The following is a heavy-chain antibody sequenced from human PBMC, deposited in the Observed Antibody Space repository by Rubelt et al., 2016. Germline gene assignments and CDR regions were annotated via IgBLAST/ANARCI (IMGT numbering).Heavy chain of an antibody. J-gene: IGHJ4*02. CDR2: ISYDGSNK. V-gene: IGHV3-30*04. D-gene: IGHD3-10*01. CDR3: ARDTSTMVRGVIRY. Sequence: GKGLEWVAVISYDGSNKYYVDSVKGRFTISRDNSKNTLYLQMNSLRAEDTAVYYCARDTSTMVRGVIRYWGQGTLVTVSS.